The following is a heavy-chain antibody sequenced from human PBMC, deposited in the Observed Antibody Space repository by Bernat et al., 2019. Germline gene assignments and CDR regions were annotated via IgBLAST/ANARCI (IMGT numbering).Heavy chain of an antibody. CDR3: ARLMTTHYYYGMDV. CDR1: GCSISSYY. J-gene: IGHJ6*02. D-gene: IGHD3-16*01. Sequence: QVQLQESGPGLVKPSETLSLTCTVSGCSISSYYWSWIRQPPGKGLEWIGYIYYSGSTNYNPSLKSRVTISVDTSKNQFSLKLSSVTAADTAVYYCARLMTTHYYYGMDVWGQGTTVTVSS. CDR2: IYYSGST. V-gene: IGHV4-59*08.